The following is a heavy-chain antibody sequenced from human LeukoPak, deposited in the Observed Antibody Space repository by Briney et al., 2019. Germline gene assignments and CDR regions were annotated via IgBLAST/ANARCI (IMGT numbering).Heavy chain of an antibody. CDR1: GFTFSSYS. CDR3: ARSIPAAGIDF. J-gene: IGHJ4*02. V-gene: IGHV3-53*01. Sequence: PGGSLRLSCAASGFTFSSYSMNWVRQAPGKGLEWVSVIHSGGITYYADSVKGRFTISRDNSKNTLYLQMNSLRAEDTAVYYCARSIPAAGIDFWGQGTLVTVSS. CDR2: IHSGGIT. D-gene: IGHD2-2*01.